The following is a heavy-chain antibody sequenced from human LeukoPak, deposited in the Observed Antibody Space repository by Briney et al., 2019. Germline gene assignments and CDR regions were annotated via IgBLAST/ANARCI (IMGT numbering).Heavy chain of an antibody. CDR2: IYYSGST. D-gene: IGHD2-15*01. Sequence: SETLSLTCTVSGGSISSYYWSWIRQPPGKGLEWIGYIYYSGSTNYNPSLKSRVTISVDTSKNQFSLKLSSVTAADTAVYYCARADYCSGGSCGKYLEYYYGMDVWGQGTTVTVSS. V-gene: IGHV4-59*08. J-gene: IGHJ6*02. CDR1: GGSISSYY. CDR3: ARADYCSGGSCGKYLEYYYGMDV.